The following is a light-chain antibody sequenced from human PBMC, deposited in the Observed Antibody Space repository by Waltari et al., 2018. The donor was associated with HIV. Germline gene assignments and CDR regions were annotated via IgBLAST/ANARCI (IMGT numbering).Light chain of an antibody. J-gene: IGLJ2*01. V-gene: IGLV3-27*01. CDR3: YSASDKYVL. CDR2: KDT. Sequence: SYELTQPSSVSVSPGQTARITCSGDALAKKYARWFQQKPGQAPILVIYKDTERPPAIPERFSVSSSVTTVTFAFSGSQVGDEADYSFYSASDKYVLFGGGTKLTVL. CDR1: ALAKKY.